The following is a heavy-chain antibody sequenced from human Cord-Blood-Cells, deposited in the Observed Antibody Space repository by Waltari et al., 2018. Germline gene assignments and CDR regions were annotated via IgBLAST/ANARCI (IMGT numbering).Heavy chain of an antibody. CDR2: IYTSGST. J-gene: IGHJ3*02. Sequence: QVQLQESGPGLVKPSETLSLTCTVSGGSISSYYWSWIRQPAGKGLEWIGRIYTSGSTNYHPSLKSRVTRSVDTSKNQFSRKLSSVTAADTAVYYCARGHIAAGSLDIWGQGTMVTVSS. CDR3: ARGHIAAGSLDI. D-gene: IGHD6-6*01. CDR1: GGSISSYY. V-gene: IGHV4-4*07.